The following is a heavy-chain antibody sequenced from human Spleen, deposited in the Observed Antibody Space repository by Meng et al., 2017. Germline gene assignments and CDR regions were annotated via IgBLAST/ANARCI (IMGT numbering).Heavy chain of an antibody. D-gene: IGHD3-22*01. CDR3: ARKDSFDY. V-gene: IGHV3-21*01. Sequence: GESLKISCAASGFTFSSHNMNWVRQAPGKGPEWVSSISGGSVYIYYADSVKGRFTISRDNAKNSLYLQMNSLRAEDTAVYYCARKDSFDYWGQGTLVTVSS. CDR2: ISGGSVYI. J-gene: IGHJ4*02. CDR1: GFTFSSHN.